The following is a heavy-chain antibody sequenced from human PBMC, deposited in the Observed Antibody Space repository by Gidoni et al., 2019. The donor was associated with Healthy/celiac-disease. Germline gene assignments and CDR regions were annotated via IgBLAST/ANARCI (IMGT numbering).Heavy chain of an antibody. V-gene: IGHV3-9*01. Sequence: EVQLVESGGGLVQPGRSLRLPCAASGFPFDDYAMHWVRQAPGKGLEWVSGISWNSSSIGYADSVKGRFTISRDNAKNSLYLQMNSLRAEDTALYYCAKDMDDGEQQLVMAFDIWGQGTMVTVSS. D-gene: IGHD6-13*01. J-gene: IGHJ3*02. CDR2: ISWNSSSI. CDR3: AKDMDDGEQQLVMAFDI. CDR1: GFPFDDYA.